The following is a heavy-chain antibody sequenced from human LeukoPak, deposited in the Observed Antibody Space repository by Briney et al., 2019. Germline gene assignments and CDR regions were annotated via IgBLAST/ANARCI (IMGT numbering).Heavy chain of an antibody. V-gene: IGHV3-30-3*01. Sequence: GGSLGLSCVASGFTFSSYTMHWVRQAPGKGLEWVAVISYDGSNKYYANSVNGRFTISRDNSKDTLYLQMNSLRAEDTAAYYCARREGDGLLDYWGQGTLVTVSS. CDR2: ISYDGSNK. CDR3: ARREGDGLLDY. CDR1: GFTFSSYT. D-gene: IGHD5-24*01. J-gene: IGHJ4*02.